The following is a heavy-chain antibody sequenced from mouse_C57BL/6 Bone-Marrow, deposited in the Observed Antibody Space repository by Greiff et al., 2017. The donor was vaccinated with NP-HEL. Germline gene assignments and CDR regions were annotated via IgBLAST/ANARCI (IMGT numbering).Heavy chain of an antibody. CDR1: GFTFTDYY. CDR3: ARWGTTVVATDAMDY. CDR2: IRNKANGYTT. J-gene: IGHJ4*01. V-gene: IGHV7-3*01. Sequence: DVKLQESGGGLVQPGGSLSLSCAASGFTFTDYYMSWVRQPPGKALEWLGFIRNKANGYTTEYSASVKGRFTISRDNSQSILYLQMNALRAEDSATYYCARWGTTVVATDAMDYWGQGTSVTVSS. D-gene: IGHD1-1*01.